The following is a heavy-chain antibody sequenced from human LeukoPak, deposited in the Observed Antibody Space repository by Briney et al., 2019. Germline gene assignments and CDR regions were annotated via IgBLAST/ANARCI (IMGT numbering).Heavy chain of an antibody. CDR3: ARILASGQLLFPFDY. CDR2: INPNSGGT. J-gene: IGHJ4*02. CDR1: GYTFTRYY. Sequence: GASVKVSCQASGYTFTRYYIHWVRQAPGQGLEWMGWINPNSGGTNYAQKFQGRVTMTRDTSISTAYMELSRLRSDDTAVYYCARILASGQLLFPFDYWGQGTLVTVSS. D-gene: IGHD2-2*01. V-gene: IGHV1-2*02.